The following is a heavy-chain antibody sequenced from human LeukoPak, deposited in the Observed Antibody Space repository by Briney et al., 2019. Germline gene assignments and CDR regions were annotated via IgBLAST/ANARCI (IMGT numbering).Heavy chain of an antibody. CDR1: GFTFSSYE. D-gene: IGHD3-9*01. Sequence: PGGSLRLSCAASGFTFSSYEMNWVRQAPGKGLEWVSYISSSGSTIYYADSVKGRFTISRDNAKNSLYLQMNSLRAEDTAVYYCARDTYDSEGWLGGEYYFDYWGQGTLVTVSS. J-gene: IGHJ4*02. CDR3: ARDTYDSEGWLGGEYYFDY. V-gene: IGHV3-48*03. CDR2: ISSSGSTI.